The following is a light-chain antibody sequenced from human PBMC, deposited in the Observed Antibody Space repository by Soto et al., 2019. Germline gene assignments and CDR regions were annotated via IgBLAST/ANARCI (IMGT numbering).Light chain of an antibody. CDR3: LQKYFYPFT. CDR2: AAS. Sequence: AIQMTQSPSSLPASVGDRVTITCRASQGIRNDLDWFQQKPGKAPKLLIYAASNLQSGVPARFSGSGSGTDFTLTISSLQPEDFATYYCLQKYFYPFTCGPGTKVDI. CDR1: QGIRND. J-gene: IGKJ3*01. V-gene: IGKV1-6*01.